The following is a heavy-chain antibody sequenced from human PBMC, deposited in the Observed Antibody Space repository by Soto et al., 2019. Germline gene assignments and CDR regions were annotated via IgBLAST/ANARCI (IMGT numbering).Heavy chain of an antibody. CDR2: ISGSGGST. CDR1: GFTFSSYA. J-gene: IGHJ1*01. V-gene: IGHV3-23*01. D-gene: IGHD6-13*01. CDR3: AKDHSSSWYVRLYFQH. Sequence: PGGSLRLSCADSGFTFSSYAMSWVRQAPGKGLEWVSAISGSGGSTYHADSVKGRFTISRDNSKNTLYLQMNSLRAEDTAVYYCAKDHSSSWYVRLYFQHWGQGTLVTVSS.